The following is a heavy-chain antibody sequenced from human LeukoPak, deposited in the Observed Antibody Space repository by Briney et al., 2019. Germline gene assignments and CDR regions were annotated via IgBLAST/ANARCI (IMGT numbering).Heavy chain of an antibody. D-gene: IGHD6-13*01. CDR1: GFTFSSYS. V-gene: IGHV3-48*02. CDR2: ISSSSSTI. CDR3: ATGIAAAYGGAFDI. Sequence: GGSLRLSCAASGFTFSSYSMNWVRQAPGKGLEWVSYISSSSSTIYYADSVKGRSTISRDNAKNSLYLQMNSLRDEDTAVYYCATGIAAAYGGAFDIWGQGTMVTVSS. J-gene: IGHJ3*02.